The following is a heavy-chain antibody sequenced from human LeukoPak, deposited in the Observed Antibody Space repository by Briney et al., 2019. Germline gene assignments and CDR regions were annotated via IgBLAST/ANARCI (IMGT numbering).Heavy chain of an antibody. Sequence: GGSLRLSCAASGFTFSSYSMNWVRQAPGKGLEWVSVISGSGDSTYYADSVKGRSTISRDKSKNTLYLQMNSLRAEDTAVYYCAKDLTYGDYAGGDGFDIWGQGTMVTVSS. CDR3: AKDLTYGDYAGGDGFDI. V-gene: IGHV3-23*01. D-gene: IGHD4-17*01. CDR1: GFTFSSYS. CDR2: ISGSGDST. J-gene: IGHJ3*02.